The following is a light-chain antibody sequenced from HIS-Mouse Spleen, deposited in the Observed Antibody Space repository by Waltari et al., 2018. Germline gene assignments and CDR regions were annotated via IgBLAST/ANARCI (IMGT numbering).Light chain of an antibody. CDR1: SSDVGSYNR. CDR2: EVS. J-gene: IGLJ3*02. CDR3: SLYTSSSTWV. Sequence: QSALTQPPSVSGSPGQSVTISCTGTSSDVGSYNRVSWYQQPPGTAHKLMIYEVSNRPSVVPDRFSGSKSGNTASLTISGLQAEDEADYYCSLYTSSSTWVFGGGTKLTVL. V-gene: IGLV2-18*01.